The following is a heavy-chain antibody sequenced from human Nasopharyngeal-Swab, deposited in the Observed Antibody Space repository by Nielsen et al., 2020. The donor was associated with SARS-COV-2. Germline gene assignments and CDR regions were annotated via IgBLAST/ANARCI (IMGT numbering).Heavy chain of an antibody. CDR1: GFTFSSYS. J-gene: IGHJ4*02. D-gene: IGHD5-24*01. V-gene: IGHV3-21*01. Sequence: GGSLRLSCAASGFTFSSYSMNWVRQAPGKGLEWVSSISSSSSYIYYADSVKGRFTISRDNAKNSLYLQMSNLRAEDTAVYYCACLDMYTTGFWGQGTLVTVSS. CDR3: ACLDMYTTGF. CDR2: ISSSSSYI.